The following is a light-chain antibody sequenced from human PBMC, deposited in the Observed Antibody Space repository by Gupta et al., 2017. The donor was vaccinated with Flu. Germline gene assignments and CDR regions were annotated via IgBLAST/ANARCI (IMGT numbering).Light chain of an antibody. J-gene: IGLJ3*02. CDR1: SSDVGGYNY. CDR2: DVS. CDR3: SSYAGSYTLV. V-gene: IGLV2-11*01. Sequence: QSALTQPRPVSGFPGQSLTITCTGTSSDVGGYNYVSWYQQHPGKARRLMVYDVSKRPSGVPDRFSGSKAGDTATLTISGLQAEDEGDYYCSSYAGSYTLVFGGGTKLTVL.